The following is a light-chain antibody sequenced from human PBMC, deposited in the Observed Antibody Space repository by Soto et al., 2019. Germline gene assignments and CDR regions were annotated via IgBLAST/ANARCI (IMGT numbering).Light chain of an antibody. V-gene: IGLV2-8*01. CDR2: EVS. CDR3: SSYAASNNLGV. Sequence: QSALTQPPSASGSPGQSVTISCFGTSSDVGGYNYVSWYQQHPGKAPKLMIYEVSKRPSGVPDRFSGSKSGNTASLTVSGLQAEDEADYYCSSYAASNNLGVFGGGTKVTVL. CDR1: SSDVGGYNY. J-gene: IGLJ2*01.